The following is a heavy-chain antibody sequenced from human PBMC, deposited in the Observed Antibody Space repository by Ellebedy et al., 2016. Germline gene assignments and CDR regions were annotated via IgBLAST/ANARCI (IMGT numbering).Heavy chain of an antibody. J-gene: IGHJ6*03. CDR1: GGTFSSYA. Sequence: SVKVSXXASGGTFSSYAISWVRQAPGQGLEWMGGIIPIFGTANYAQKFQGRVTITADESTSTAYMELSSLRSEDTAVYYCARVTYGGKLRGGWDYYYMDVWGKGTTVTVSS. D-gene: IGHD4-23*01. CDR3: ARVTYGGKLRGGWDYYYMDV. CDR2: IIPIFGTA. V-gene: IGHV1-69*13.